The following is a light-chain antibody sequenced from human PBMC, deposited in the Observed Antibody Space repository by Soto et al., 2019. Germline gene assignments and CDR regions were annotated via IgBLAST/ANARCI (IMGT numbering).Light chain of an antibody. CDR3: QQYHDYPLT. CDR1: QSISSY. Sequence: DIQMAQSPSCLSASVGDRVTRTCRASQSISSYLNWYQQKPGTAPKFLIYDASTLESGVPSRFSGSGSGTEFTLTISSLQADDFATYFCQQYHDYPLTFGGGTRLEI. V-gene: IGKV1-5*01. CDR2: DAS. J-gene: IGKJ5*01.